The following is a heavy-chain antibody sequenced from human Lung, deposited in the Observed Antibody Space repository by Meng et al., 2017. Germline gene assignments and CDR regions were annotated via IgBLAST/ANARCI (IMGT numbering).Heavy chain of an antibody. V-gene: IGHV1-2*06. CDR1: GYTFPDYW. D-gene: IGHD6-13*01. Sequence: QGQLGESGDAVKKPGAPGKVSCKASGYTFPDYWLHWVRRAPGQGLEWMGRINPKSGDTHYAQGFQGRVTMTGDTSISTAYMELSGLRSDDTAMYYCARDEDISAAGKLFGDYWGQGTLVTVSS. CDR3: ARDEDISAAGKLFGDY. J-gene: IGHJ4*02. CDR2: INPKSGDT.